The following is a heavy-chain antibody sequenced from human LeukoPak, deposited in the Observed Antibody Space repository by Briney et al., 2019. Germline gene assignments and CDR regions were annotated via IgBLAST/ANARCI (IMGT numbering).Heavy chain of an antibody. CDR3: ARGRPYYYGSGSYYNRLYFDY. D-gene: IGHD3-10*01. CDR2: IYYSGST. Sequence: SETLSLTCTVSGGSISSSSYYWGWIRQPPGKGLEWIGSIYYSGSTYYNPSLKSRVTISVDTSKNQFSLKLSSVTAADTAVYYCARGRPYYYGSGSYYNRLYFDYWGQGTLVTVSS. J-gene: IGHJ4*02. V-gene: IGHV4-39*07. CDR1: GGSISSSSYY.